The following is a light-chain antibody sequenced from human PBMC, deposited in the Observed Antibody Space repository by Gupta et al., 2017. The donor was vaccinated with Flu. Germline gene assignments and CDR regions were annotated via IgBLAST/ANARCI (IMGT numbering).Light chain of an antibody. V-gene: IGKV2-30*01. Sequence: TLGKPASISCRASQSLVDSDGSTYLNWFQQKPGQSPRRLIHKISNRDSGVPDRFTGSGSGTDFTLTISRVEAEDVGVYFCMKGTHWPPFTFGQGTKLEIK. CDR3: MKGTHWPPFT. J-gene: IGKJ2*01. CDR1: QSLVDSDGSTY. CDR2: KIS.